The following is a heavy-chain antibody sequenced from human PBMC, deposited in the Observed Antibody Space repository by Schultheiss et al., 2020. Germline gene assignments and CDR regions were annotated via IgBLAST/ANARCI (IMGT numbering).Heavy chain of an antibody. V-gene: IGHV1-69*13. Sequence: SVKVSCKASGYTFTSYAMHWVRQAPGQGLEWMGGIIPISGTANYAQKFQGRVTINADESTTTAYMELSSPRAEDTAVYYCAGGIVVPAALDYWGQGTLVTVSS. CDR2: IIPISGTA. J-gene: IGHJ4*02. D-gene: IGHD2-2*01. CDR3: AGGIVVPAALDY. CDR1: GYTFTSYA.